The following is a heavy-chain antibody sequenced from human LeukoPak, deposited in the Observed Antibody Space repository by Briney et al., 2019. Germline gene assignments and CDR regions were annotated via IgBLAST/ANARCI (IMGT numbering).Heavy chain of an antibody. V-gene: IGHV3-53*01. J-gene: IGHJ4*02. CDR1: GFTVSSNY. D-gene: IGHD1-26*01. Sequence: PGGSLRLSCAASGFTVSSNYMSWVRQAPGKGLEWVSVIYSGGSTYYADSVKGRFTISRDNSKNTLYLQMNSLRAEDTVVYYCARSRATAKGSYYFDYWGQGTLVTVSS. CDR3: ARSRATAKGSYYFDY. CDR2: IYSGGST.